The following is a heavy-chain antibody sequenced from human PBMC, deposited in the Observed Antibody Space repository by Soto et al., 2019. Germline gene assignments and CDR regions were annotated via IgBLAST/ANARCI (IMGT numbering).Heavy chain of an antibody. D-gene: IGHD3-3*01. Sequence: QVQLQESGPGRVKPSDTLSFSCTVSGASFTCCSRSWIRQPAGKGLEWIGRFYGTESRIYNPNLTSRVTISVDTRKKELSLKVASVTAADTAVYYCARDGDTAGDRWGQGPLVTLS. CDR2: FYGTESR. CDR3: ARDGDTAGDR. J-gene: IGHJ5*02. V-gene: IGHV4-4*07. CDR1: GASFTCCS.